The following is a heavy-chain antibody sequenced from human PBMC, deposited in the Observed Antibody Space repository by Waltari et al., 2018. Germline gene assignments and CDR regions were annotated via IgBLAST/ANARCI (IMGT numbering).Heavy chain of an antibody. CDR2: ISGSGGST. CDR3: VEQQLVGGNY. V-gene: IGHV3-23*01. D-gene: IGHD6-13*01. CDR1: GFTFSSYA. J-gene: IGHJ4*02. Sequence: EVQLLESGGGLVQPGGSLRLSCAASGFTFSSYAMSWVRQAPGKGLEVVSAISGSGGSTYYADSVKGRFTISRDNSKNTLYLQMNSLRAEDTAVYYCVEQQLVGGNYWGQGTLVTVSS.